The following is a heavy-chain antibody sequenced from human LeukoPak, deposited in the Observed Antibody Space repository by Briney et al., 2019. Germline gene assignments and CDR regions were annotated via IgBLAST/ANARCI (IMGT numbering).Heavy chain of an antibody. J-gene: IGHJ6*02. CDR1: GFTFDDYG. V-gene: IGHV3-20*04. CDR2: INWNGGST. Sequence: GGSLRLSCAASGFTFDDYGMSWVRQAPGKGLEWVSGINWNGGSTGYADSVKGRFTISRENAKNSLYLQINSLRAGDTAVYYCARGLTDCSGGSCYYYGMDVWGQGTTVTVSS. D-gene: IGHD2-15*01. CDR3: ARGLTDCSGGSCYYYGMDV.